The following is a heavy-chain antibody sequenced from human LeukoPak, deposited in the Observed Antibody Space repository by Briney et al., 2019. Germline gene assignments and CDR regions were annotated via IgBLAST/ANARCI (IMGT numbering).Heavy chain of an antibody. V-gene: IGHV4-34*01. J-gene: IGHJ4*02. D-gene: IGHD3-22*01. CDR3: ARGQYDSGGYHYGIRAFYFDY. Sequence: SETLSLTCGVYGESFSGDFWTWLRQAPGKGLECIGEINHRGRTNYSPSLTGRVTISVDTSMNQFSLQLRSVTAADTALYYCARGQYDSGGYHYGIRAFYFDYWGQGILVTVSS. CDR2: INHRGRT. CDR1: GESFSGDF.